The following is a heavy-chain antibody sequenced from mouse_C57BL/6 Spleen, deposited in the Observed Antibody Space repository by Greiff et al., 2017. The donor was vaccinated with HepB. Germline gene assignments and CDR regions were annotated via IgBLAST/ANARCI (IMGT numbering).Heavy chain of an antibody. Sequence: VQLQQSGPELVKPGASVKISCKASGYTFTDYYMNWVKQSHGKSLEWIGDINPNNGGTSYNQKFKGKATLTVDKSSSTAYMELRSLTSEDSAVYYCARDYSNYEDYAMDYWGQGTSVTVSS. CDR2: INPNNGGT. CDR3: ARDYSNYEDYAMDY. CDR1: GYTFTDYY. J-gene: IGHJ4*01. V-gene: IGHV1-26*01. D-gene: IGHD2-5*01.